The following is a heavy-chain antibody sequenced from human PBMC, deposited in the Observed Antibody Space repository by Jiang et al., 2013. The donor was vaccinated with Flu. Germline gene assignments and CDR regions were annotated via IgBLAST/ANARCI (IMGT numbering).Heavy chain of an antibody. CDR1: GASISSYY. D-gene: IGHD6-6*01. CDR3: ARSIIAPRPSSFDY. V-gene: IGHV4-59*01. J-gene: IGHJ4*02. Sequence: GLVKPSEILSLTCTVSGASISSYYWSWIRQPPGKGLEWIGFIYNSGITNYNPSLRSRVTISVDTSKTQFSLKLTSVTAADTAVYYCARSIIAPRPSSFDYWGQGTLVTVSS. CDR2: IYNSGIT.